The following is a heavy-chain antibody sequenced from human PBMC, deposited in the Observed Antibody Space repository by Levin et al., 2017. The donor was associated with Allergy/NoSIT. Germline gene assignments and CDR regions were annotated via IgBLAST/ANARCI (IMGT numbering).Heavy chain of an antibody. Sequence: SQTLSLTCAISGDSVSSNSAAWNWIRQSPSRGLEWLGRTYYRSKWYNDYAVSVKSRITINPDTSKNQFSLQLNSVTPEDTAVYYCAREETTIFGVVTTPFDYWGQGTLVTVSS. CDR3: AREETTIFGVVTTPFDY. CDR2: TYYRSKWYN. J-gene: IGHJ4*02. CDR1: GDSVSSNSAA. V-gene: IGHV6-1*01. D-gene: IGHD3-3*01.